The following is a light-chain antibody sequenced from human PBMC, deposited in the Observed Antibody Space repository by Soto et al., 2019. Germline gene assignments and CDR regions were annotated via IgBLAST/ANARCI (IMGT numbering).Light chain of an antibody. CDR3: SSYTTSNAPLYV. CDR1: SSDTAGYNY. Sequence: QSLLTQPASVSGSPGQSITISCTGTSSDTAGYNYVSWYQQHSGKAPKLMIYEVSNRPSGVSNRFSGSQSSNTASLTISGLQAEDEANYYCSSYTTSNAPLYVFGTGTKVTVL. V-gene: IGLV2-14*01. J-gene: IGLJ1*01. CDR2: EVS.